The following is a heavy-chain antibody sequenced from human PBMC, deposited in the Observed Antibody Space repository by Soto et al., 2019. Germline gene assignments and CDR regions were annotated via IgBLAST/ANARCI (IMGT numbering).Heavy chain of an antibody. CDR1: GFTFSTHT. V-gene: IGHV3-74*01. Sequence: GGSLRLSCVASGFTFSTHTMNWVRQAPGKGLVWVSRLTAESNDTFYADSMKGRFTVSRDNAKNTLYLQMNSLRAEDTAVYYCVRDQSVAGPTTLFDPWGQGSLVTVSS. D-gene: IGHD6-19*01. CDR3: VRDQSVAGPTTLFDP. J-gene: IGHJ5*02. CDR2: LTAESNDT.